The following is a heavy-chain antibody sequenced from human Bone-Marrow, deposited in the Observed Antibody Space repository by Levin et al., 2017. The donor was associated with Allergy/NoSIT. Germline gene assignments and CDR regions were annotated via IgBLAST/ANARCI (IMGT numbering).Heavy chain of an antibody. CDR3: ARIREATVTMTLDY. D-gene: IGHD4-17*01. Sequence: GASVKVSCKGSGYSFTTYWIAWVRQMPGKGLDWMGIIYPRDSDTRYSPSFQGQVTISADKSISTAYVQWSSLRASDAAIYYCARIREATVTMTLDYWGQGTLVTVSS. V-gene: IGHV5-51*01. CDR2: IYPRDSDT. J-gene: IGHJ4*02. CDR1: GYSFTTYW.